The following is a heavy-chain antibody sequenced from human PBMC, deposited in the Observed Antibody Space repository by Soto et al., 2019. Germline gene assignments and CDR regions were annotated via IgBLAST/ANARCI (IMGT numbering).Heavy chain of an antibody. CDR2: INAGNGNT. Sequence: ASVKVSCKASGYTFTSYAMHWVRQAPGQRLEWMGWINAGNGNTKYSQKFQGRVTITRDTSASTAYMELSSLRSEDTAVYYCARESPPIAAVPFDAFDIWGQGTMVTVSS. CDR1: GYTFTSYA. J-gene: IGHJ3*02. D-gene: IGHD6-25*01. CDR3: ARESPPIAAVPFDAFDI. V-gene: IGHV1-3*01.